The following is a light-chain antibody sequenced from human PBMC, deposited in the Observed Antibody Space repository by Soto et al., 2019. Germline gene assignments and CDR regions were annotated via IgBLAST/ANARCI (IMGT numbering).Light chain of an antibody. Sequence: QSVLTQPPSVSAAPGQKVTISCSGSSSNIGNNYVSWYQQLPGTAPKLLIYDNNERPSGIPDRFSGSKSGTSATLGITGLQTGDEADYYCATWDSSLIAGVFGGGTKLTVL. CDR2: DNN. V-gene: IGLV1-51*01. J-gene: IGLJ2*01. CDR3: ATWDSSLIAGV. CDR1: SSNIGNNY.